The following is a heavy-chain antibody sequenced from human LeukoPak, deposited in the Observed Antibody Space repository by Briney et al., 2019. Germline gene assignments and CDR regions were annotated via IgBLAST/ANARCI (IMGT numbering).Heavy chain of an antibody. CDR2: IIPISGTA. Sequence: SVKVSCKASGGSFSSYAISRVRLAPGQGLEWMGGIIPISGTANYAQKFQGRVTITADESTSTAYMDLNSLRSEDTAVYYCARDYEVNYDFWSGYYHYWGQGTLVTVSS. D-gene: IGHD3-3*01. V-gene: IGHV1-69*13. CDR3: ARDYEVNYDFWSGYYHY. CDR1: GGSFSSYA. J-gene: IGHJ4*02.